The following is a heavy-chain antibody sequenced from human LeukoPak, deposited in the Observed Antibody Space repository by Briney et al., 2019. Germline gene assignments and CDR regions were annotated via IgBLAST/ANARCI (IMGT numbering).Heavy chain of an antibody. J-gene: IGHJ4*02. CDR2: IYWDDEK. V-gene: IGHV2-5*02. CDR1: GFSLTTSGEA. CDR3: AHRRGGYFDS. Sequence: SGPTLVNPTQTLTLTCTFSGFSLTTSGEAVGWIRQPPGKALEWLPLIYWDDEKPSSPSLRNILTITYNTSINQVVLTMTNMDPVDTATYYCAHRRGGYFDSWGQGTLVTVSS. D-gene: IGHD3-10*01.